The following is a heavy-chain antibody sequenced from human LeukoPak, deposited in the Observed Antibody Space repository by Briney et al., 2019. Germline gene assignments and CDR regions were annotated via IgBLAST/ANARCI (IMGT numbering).Heavy chain of an antibody. CDR1: GGSIRSSSYH. D-gene: IGHD5-24*01. CDR2: VYYTGNT. Sequence: PSETLSLTCTVSGGSIRSSSYHWGWIRQPPGNSLEWIGSVYYTGNTYYNPSLRSRVTISADTYKNQFSLRLNSVTAADTSVYYCVGGGNEWQQLSHNWFDPWGQGTLVTVSS. CDR3: VGGGNEWQQLSHNWFDP. V-gene: IGHV4-39*01. J-gene: IGHJ5*02.